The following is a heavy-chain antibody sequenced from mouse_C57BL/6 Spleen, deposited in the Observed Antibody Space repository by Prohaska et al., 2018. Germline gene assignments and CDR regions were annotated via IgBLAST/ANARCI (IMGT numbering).Heavy chain of an antibody. CDR3: ARSYGSSVLDY. J-gene: IGHJ2*01. CDR2: ILPGCGSS. Sequence: HVQLQQTRAELMKPGASVKPSCTSTGNKFTGYWIEWIKKRPGHGIEWIGEILPGCGSSNYNEKCKGKATLTAFTSSNTAYMQRSSMTTEDSAINYCARSYGSSVLDYWGRGTT. CDR1: GNKFTGYW. D-gene: IGHD1-1*01. V-gene: IGHV1-9*01.